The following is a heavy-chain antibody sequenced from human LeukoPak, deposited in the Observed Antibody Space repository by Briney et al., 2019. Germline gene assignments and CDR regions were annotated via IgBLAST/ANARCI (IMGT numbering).Heavy chain of an antibody. D-gene: IGHD3-22*01. CDR2: ISYDGSNK. CDR1: GFTFSSYA. Sequence: PGRSLRLSCAASGFTFSSYAMHWVRQAPGKGLEWVAVISYDGSNKYYADSVKGRFTISRDNSKNTLYLQMNSLRAEDTAVYYCAKDHGYDSSAIDYWGQGTLVTVSS. CDR3: AKDHGYDSSAIDY. V-gene: IGHV3-30*04. J-gene: IGHJ4*02.